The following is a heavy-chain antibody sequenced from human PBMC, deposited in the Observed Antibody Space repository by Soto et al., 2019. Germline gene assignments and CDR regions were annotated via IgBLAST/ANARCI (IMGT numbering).Heavy chain of an antibody. CDR3: ARANDFNAFDI. J-gene: IGHJ3*02. CDR1: GFSVNSGY. Sequence: EVQLVESGGDLVQPGGSLRLSCVASGFSVNSGYMNWVRQAPGKGPQWVSVIYRGGTTYQPDSVKGRFTISRDDSKNALYLQMNSLRPEDTAMYYCARANDFNAFDIWGPGTMVTVSS. CDR2: IYRGGTT. D-gene: IGHD2-21*02. V-gene: IGHV3-53*04.